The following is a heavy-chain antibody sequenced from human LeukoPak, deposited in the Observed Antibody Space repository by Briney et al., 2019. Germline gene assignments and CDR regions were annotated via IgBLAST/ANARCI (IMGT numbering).Heavy chain of an antibody. CDR2: ISSSSSYI. D-gene: IGHD3-10*01. V-gene: IGHV3-21*01. CDR1: GFTFSSYS. Sequence: GGSLRLSCAASGFTFSSYSMNWVRQAPGKGLEWVSSISSSSSYIYYADSVKSRFTISRDNAKNSLYLQMNSLRAEDTAVYYCARGIYGSGVGMDVWGQGTTVTVSS. J-gene: IGHJ6*02. CDR3: ARGIYGSGVGMDV.